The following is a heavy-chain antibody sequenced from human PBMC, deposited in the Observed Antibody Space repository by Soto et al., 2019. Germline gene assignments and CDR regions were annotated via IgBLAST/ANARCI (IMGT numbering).Heavy chain of an antibody. J-gene: IGHJ6*02. Sequence: ASVKVSCKASGSTFTGYYMHWVRQAPGQGLEWMGWINPNSGGTNYAQKFQGRVTMTRDTSISTAYMELSRLRSDDTAVYYCARQGYCSGGSCYSGHYYGMDVWGQGTTVTVSS. CDR2: INPNSGGT. D-gene: IGHD2-15*01. V-gene: IGHV1-2*02. CDR1: GSTFTGYY. CDR3: ARQGYCSGGSCYSGHYYGMDV.